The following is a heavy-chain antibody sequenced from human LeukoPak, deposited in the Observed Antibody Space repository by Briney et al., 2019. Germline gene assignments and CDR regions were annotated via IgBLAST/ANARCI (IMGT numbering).Heavy chain of an antibody. CDR1: GYTFTGYY. J-gene: IGHJ4*02. Sequence: ASVKVSCKASGYTFTGYYMHWVRQAPGQGLEWMGWINPNSGGTNYAQKFQGRVTMTRDTSISTAYMELSRLRSDDTAVYYCARDGTSVRGGYDWYFDYWGQGTLVTVSS. CDR3: ARDGTSVRGGYDWYFDY. CDR2: INPNSGGT. V-gene: IGHV1-2*02. D-gene: IGHD5-12*01.